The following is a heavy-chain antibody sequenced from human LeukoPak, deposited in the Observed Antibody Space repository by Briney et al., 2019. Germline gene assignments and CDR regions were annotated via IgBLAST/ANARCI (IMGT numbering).Heavy chain of an antibody. CDR3: VRGQWGFDY. Sequence: SETLSLTCTVSGGSISSNYWTWIRQPPGKGLEWVGYIYYSGTTNYNPSLKSRVTISVDTSKNQFSLKLTSVTAADTAVYYCVRGQWGFDYWGQGTLVTVSS. CDR2: IYYSGTT. D-gene: IGHD1-26*01. J-gene: IGHJ4*02. CDR1: GGSISSNY. V-gene: IGHV4-59*12.